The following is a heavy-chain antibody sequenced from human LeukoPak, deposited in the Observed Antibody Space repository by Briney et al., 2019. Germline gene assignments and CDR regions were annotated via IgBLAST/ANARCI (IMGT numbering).Heavy chain of an antibody. Sequence: GGSLRLSRTASVFTFSVYNMKCVRQAPGKGREWVSHISGTRKTINYADSVKGRFTISRDNAKNSLYLQTNRLRAEDTAVYYCARARSWGSSSPGGAYGMDVWGQGTTVIVSS. J-gene: IGHJ6*02. CDR2: ISGTRKTI. V-gene: IGHV3-48*01. CDR3: ARARSWGSSSPGGAYGMDV. D-gene: IGHD6-6*01. CDR1: VFTFSVYN.